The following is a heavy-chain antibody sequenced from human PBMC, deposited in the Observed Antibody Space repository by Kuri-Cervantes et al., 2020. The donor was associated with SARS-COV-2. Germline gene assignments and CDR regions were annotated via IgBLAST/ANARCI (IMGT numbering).Heavy chain of an antibody. CDR1: GYSFTSYR. V-gene: IGHV5-51*01. Sequence: KVSCKGSGYSFTSYRISWVRQMPGKGLEWMGIIYPGDSDTRYSPSFQGQVTISADKSISTAYLQWSSLKASDTAMYYCARLPYCGGDCYEYYFDYWGQGTLVTVSS. CDR2: IYPGDSDT. J-gene: IGHJ4*02. CDR3: ARLPYCGGDCYEYYFDY. D-gene: IGHD2-21*02.